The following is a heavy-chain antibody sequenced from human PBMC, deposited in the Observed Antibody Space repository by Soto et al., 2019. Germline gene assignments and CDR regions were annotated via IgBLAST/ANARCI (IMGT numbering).Heavy chain of an antibody. CDR3: AKRPRGWYFAS. J-gene: IGHJ4*02. CDR1: GFTFSNYA. V-gene: IGHV3-23*01. Sequence: EVQLLESGGNLVQPGGSLRLSCAASGFTFSNYAMSWVRQAPGKGLEWVSVISGSGDSTYYADSVKGRFTISRDNSKNPLSRKMIARRAEEQALYYCAKRPRGWYFASGGQGPLVPAPS. D-gene: IGHD6-19*01. CDR2: ISGSGDST.